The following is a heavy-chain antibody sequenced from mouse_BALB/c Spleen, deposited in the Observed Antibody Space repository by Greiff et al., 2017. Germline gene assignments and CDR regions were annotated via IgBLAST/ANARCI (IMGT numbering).Heavy chain of an antibody. J-gene: IGHJ1*01. D-gene: IGHD3-2*02. V-gene: IGHV1-14*01. CDR2: INPYNDGT. Sequence: EVKLQESGPELVKPGASVKMSCKASGYTFTSYVMHWVKQKPGQGLEWIGYINPYNDGTKYNEKFKGKATLTSDKSSSTAYMELSSLTSEDSAVYYCARGPVQGYFDVWGAGTTVTVSS. CDR1: GYTFTSYV. CDR3: ARGPVQGYFDV.